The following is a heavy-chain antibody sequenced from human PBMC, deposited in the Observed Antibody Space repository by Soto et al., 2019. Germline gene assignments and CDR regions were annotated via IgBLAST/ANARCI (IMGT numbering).Heavy chain of an antibody. D-gene: IGHD1-26*01. CDR2: IYYSGST. Sequence: SETLSLTCTVSGGSISSYYWSWIRQPPGKGLEWIGYIYYSGSTNYNPSLKSRVTISVDTSKNQFSLKLSSVTAADTAVYYCARGIVGATINSEEDWFDPWGQGTLVTVSS. J-gene: IGHJ5*02. CDR3: ARGIVGATINSEEDWFDP. V-gene: IGHV4-59*01. CDR1: GGSISSYY.